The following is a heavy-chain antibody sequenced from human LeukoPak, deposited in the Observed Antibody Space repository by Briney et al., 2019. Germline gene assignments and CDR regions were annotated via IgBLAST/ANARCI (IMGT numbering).Heavy chain of an antibody. V-gene: IGHV3-30*18. Sequence: QPGRSLRLSCAASXFTFRSYYMHWVRQAPGKGLQWVAVISYDGSNKYHTDSVKGRFTISRDNSKNTLYLQMNSLRAEDTAVYYCAKDSEIAAAGSYWYFDLWGRGTLVTVSS. CDR2: ISYDGSNK. CDR3: AKDSEIAAAGSYWYFDL. J-gene: IGHJ2*01. D-gene: IGHD6-13*01. CDR1: XFTFRSYY.